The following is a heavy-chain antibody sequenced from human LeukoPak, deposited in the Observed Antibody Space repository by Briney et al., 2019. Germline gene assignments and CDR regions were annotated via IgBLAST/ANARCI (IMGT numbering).Heavy chain of an antibody. CDR1: GFTFSSYA. Sequence: PGGSLRPSCAASGFTFSSYAIHWVRQAPGKGLEWVANIKQDGSMKGYVDSVKGRFTISRDNAKNSLYLQMNSLRADDTAVYFCAMIEQVVSNVEGGYWGQGTLVTVSS. D-gene: IGHD6-6*01. CDR2: IKQDGSMK. CDR3: AMIEQVVSNVEGGY. V-gene: IGHV3-7*01. J-gene: IGHJ4*02.